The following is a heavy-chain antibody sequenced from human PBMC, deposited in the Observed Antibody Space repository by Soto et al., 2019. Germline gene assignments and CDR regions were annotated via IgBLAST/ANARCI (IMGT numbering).Heavy chain of an antibody. CDR2: ISYDGSNK. Sequence: GGSLRLSCAASGFTFSSYAMHWFRQAPGKGLEWVAVISYDGSNKYYADSVKGRFTISRDNSKNTLYLQMNSLRAEDTAVHYCARDTSSTSYYYYGMDVWGQGTTVTVSS. D-gene: IGHD2-2*01. J-gene: IGHJ6*02. CDR3: ARDTSSTSYYYYGMDV. V-gene: IGHV3-30-3*01. CDR1: GFTFSSYA.